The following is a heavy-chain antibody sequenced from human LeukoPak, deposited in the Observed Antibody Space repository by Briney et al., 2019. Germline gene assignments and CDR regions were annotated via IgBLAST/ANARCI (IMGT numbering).Heavy chain of an antibody. D-gene: IGHD3-3*01. CDR2: IYHSGST. CDR1: GYSISSGYY. CDR3: ARDDFWSGPDAFDI. V-gene: IGHV4-38-2*02. J-gene: IGHJ3*02. Sequence: PSETLSLTCTVSGYSISSGYYWGWIRPPPGKGLEWIGSIYHSGSTYYNPSLKSRVTISVDTSKNQFSLKLSSVTAADTAAYYCARDDFWSGPDAFDIWGQGTMVTVSS.